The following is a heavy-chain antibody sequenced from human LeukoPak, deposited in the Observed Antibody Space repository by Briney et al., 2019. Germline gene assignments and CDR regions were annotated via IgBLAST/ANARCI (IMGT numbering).Heavy chain of an antibody. V-gene: IGHV3-23*01. CDR3: AKDYSRDYSSSSFHY. Sequence: GGSLRLSCAASGFTSSSSAMSWVRQAPGKGLEWVSAISGSGGSTYYADSVKGRFTISRDNSKNTLYLQMNSLRAEDTAVYYCAKDYSRDYSSSSFHYWGQGTLVTVSS. CDR1: GFTSSSSA. D-gene: IGHD6-6*01. CDR2: ISGSGGST. J-gene: IGHJ4*02.